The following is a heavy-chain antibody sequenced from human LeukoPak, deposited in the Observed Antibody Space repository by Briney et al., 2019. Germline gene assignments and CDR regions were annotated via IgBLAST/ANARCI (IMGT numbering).Heavy chain of an antibody. D-gene: IGHD6-13*01. V-gene: IGHV4-34*01. Sequence: SETLSLTCAVYGRSFSGYCWSWIRQPPGKGLEWIGEINHSGSTNYNPSLKSRVIISVDTSKNQFSLKLSSVTAADTAVYYCARPIRRYEIAAALPLTRNWFDPWGQGTLVTVSS. CDR1: GRSFSGYC. CDR3: ARPIRRYEIAAALPLTRNWFDP. CDR2: INHSGST. J-gene: IGHJ5*02.